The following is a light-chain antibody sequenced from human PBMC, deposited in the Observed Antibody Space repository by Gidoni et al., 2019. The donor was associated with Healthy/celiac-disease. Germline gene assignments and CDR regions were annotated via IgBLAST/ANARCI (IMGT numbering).Light chain of an antibody. V-gene: IGLV2-14*01. CDR2: EVS. CDR3: SSYTSSSTLDV. CDR1: SSAVGGYNY. J-gene: IGLJ1*01. Sequence: QSALTQPASVSGSPGQSITISCTGTSSAVGGYNYVSWYQQHPGKAPKLMIYEVSNRPSGVSNRCSGSKSGNTASLTISGLQAEDEADYYCSSYTSSSTLDVFGTGTKVTVL.